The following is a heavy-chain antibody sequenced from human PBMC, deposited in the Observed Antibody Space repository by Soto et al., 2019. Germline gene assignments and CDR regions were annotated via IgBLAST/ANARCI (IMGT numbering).Heavy chain of an antibody. J-gene: IGHJ5*02. CDR3: ARLSGDYYLSWFDP. D-gene: IGHD1-26*01. CDR1: GSSIISGYH. CDR2: IYHSGGT. V-gene: IGHV4-38-2*01. Sequence: SETLSLTCAVSGSSIISGYHWGWIRQPPGKGLEWIGSIYHSGGTYYNPSLKSRVTISVDTSKKQFSLKLSSVTAADTAVYYCARLSGDYYLSWFDPWGQGTLVTVSS.